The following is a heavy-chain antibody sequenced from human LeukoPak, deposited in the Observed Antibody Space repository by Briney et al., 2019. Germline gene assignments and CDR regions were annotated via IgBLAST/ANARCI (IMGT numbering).Heavy chain of an antibody. CDR2: IYTSGST. CDR3: ARDPYSRPDMDV. Sequence: SQTLSLTCTVSGGSISSGSYYWSWIRQPAGKGLEWIGRIYTSGSTNYNPSLKSRVTISVDTSKNQFSLKLSSVTAADTAVYYCARDPYSRPDMDVWGKGTTVIVSS. V-gene: IGHV4-61*02. CDR1: GGSISSGSYY. J-gene: IGHJ6*03. D-gene: IGHD6-13*01.